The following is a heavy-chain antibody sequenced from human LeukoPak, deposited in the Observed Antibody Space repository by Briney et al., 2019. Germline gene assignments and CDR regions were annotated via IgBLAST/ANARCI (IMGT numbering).Heavy chain of an antibody. CDR1: GFTFSGHW. Sequence: GGSLRLSCAASGFTFSGHWMHWVRQTPGKGLVWVSRINSDGSSTEYADSVKGRFTISRDNAKNTLYLQMNSLRAEDTAVYYCARPVGTVTHVDYWGQGTLVTVSS. J-gene: IGHJ4*02. D-gene: IGHD4-17*01. CDR2: INSDGSST. CDR3: ARPVGTVTHVDY. V-gene: IGHV3-74*03.